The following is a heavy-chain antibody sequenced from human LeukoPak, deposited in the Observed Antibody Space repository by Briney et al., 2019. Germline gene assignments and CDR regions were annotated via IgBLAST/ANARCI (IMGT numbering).Heavy chain of an antibody. V-gene: IGHV3-20*04. CDR2: IKWDGGST. CDR1: GFTFDDHG. Sequence: GGSLRLSCAASGFTFDDHGMSWVRQAPGTGLEWVSGIKWDGGSTGYEDTVKGRFTISRDNAKNSLYLQMNSLRAEDTALYYCARNVGSGYYYYFDYWGQGTLVTVSS. D-gene: IGHD3-22*01. CDR3: ARNVGSGYYYYFDY. J-gene: IGHJ4*02.